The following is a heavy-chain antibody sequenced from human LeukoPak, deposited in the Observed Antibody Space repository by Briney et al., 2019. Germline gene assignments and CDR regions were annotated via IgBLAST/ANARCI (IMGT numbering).Heavy chain of an antibody. CDR3: ARVFSTEYYFDY. V-gene: IGHV1-18*01. CDR2: ISAYNDNT. D-gene: IGHD3-9*01. J-gene: IGHJ4*02. CDR1: GYTFTSYG. Sequence: ASVKVSCKSSGYTFTSYGISWVRQAPGQGLEWMGWISAYNDNTNYAQKLQGRVTMTTDTSTSTAYMELRSLRSDDTAVYYCARVFSTEYYFDYWGQGTLVTVSS.